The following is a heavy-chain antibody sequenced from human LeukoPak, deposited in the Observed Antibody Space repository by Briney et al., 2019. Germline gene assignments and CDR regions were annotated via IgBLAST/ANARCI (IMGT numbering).Heavy chain of an antibody. V-gene: IGHV1-69*01. CDR1: GGTFSSYA. CDR3: ATAPDEYSSSGFGY. CDR2: IIPIFGTA. D-gene: IGHD6-6*01. J-gene: IGHJ4*02. Sequence: SVKVSCKASGGTFSSYAVSWVRQAPGQGLEWMGGIIPIFGTANYAQKFQGRVTITADESTSTAYMELSSLRSEDTAVYYCATAPDEYSSSGFGYWGQGTLVTVSS.